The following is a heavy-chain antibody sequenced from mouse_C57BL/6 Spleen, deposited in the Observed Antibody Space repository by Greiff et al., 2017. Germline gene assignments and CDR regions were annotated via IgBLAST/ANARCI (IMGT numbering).Heavy chain of an antibody. J-gene: IGHJ4*01. Sequence: VQVVASGAELVRPWASVTLSCKASGYTFTDYEMHLVTHTPVPGLGWIGAIDPATGGPASNQKFKCKAILTADKSSSTAYMELRSLTSEDSAVYYCTTILNYYGSSYDYAMDYRGQGTSVTVSS. CDR3: TTILNYYGSSYDYAMDY. CDR2: IDPATGGP. D-gene: IGHD1-1*01. CDR1: GYTFTDYE. V-gene: IGHV1-15*01.